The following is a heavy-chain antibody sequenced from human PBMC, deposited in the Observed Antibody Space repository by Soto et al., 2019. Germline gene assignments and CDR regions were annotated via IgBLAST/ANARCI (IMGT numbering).Heavy chain of an antibody. V-gene: IGHV3-53*01. Sequence: GGSVRLSCLVSGFTVNTNYMYWVRQAPGRGLEWVSAMYSSGDIHYADSAKGRFTISRDTSENTLYLRMDKLRVEDTAVYFCVSRIPSWVFDYWGQGTLVTVSS. CDR2: MYSSGDI. D-gene: IGHD3-16*01. CDR3: VSRIPSWVFDY. CDR1: GFTVNTNY. J-gene: IGHJ4*01.